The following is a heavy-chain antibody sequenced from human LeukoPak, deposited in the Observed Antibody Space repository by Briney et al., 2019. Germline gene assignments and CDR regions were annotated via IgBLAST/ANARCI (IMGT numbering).Heavy chain of an antibody. V-gene: IGHV4-38-2*02. D-gene: IGHD2-2*01. CDR2: IYHSGGT. J-gene: IGHJ5*02. Sequence: SETLSLTCTVSGYSISSGYYWGWIRQPPGKGLEWIGSIYHSGGTYYNPSLKSRVTISVDTSKNQFSLKLSSVTAADTAVYYCARGKYQLAPTNWFDPWGQGTLVTVSS. CDR1: GYSISSGYY. CDR3: ARGKYQLAPTNWFDP.